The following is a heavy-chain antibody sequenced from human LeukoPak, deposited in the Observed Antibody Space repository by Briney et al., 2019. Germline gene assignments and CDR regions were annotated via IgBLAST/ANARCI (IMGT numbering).Heavy chain of an antibody. J-gene: IGHJ5*02. V-gene: IGHV1-58*02. Sequence: SVKVSCKASGFTSTSSAMQWVRQARGQRLEWIGWIVVGSGNTNYAQKFQERVTITRDMSTSTAYMELSSLRSEDTAVYYCAAVDPYYYGSGSYLPWGQGTLVTVSS. CDR1: GFTSTSSA. CDR3: AAVDPYYYGSGSYLP. CDR2: IVVGSGNT. D-gene: IGHD3-10*01.